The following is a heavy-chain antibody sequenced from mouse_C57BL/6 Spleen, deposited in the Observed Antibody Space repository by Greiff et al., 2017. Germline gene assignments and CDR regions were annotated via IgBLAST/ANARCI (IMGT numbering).Heavy chain of an antibody. CDR2: IYPGDGDT. D-gene: IGHD1-1*01. Sequence: VQLQQSGAELVKPGASVKISCKASGYAFSSYWMNWVKQRPGKGLEWIGQIYPGDGDTNYNGKFKGKATLTADKSSSTAYMQLSSLTSEDSAVYFCAASYGSSPYWYFDVWGTGTTVTVSS. V-gene: IGHV1-80*01. CDR3: AASYGSSPYWYFDV. J-gene: IGHJ1*03. CDR1: GYAFSSYW.